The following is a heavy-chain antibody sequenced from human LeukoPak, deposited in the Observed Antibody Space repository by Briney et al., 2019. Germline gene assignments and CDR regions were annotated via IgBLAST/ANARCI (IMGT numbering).Heavy chain of an antibody. CDR3: AKDSGYDPNYYYYGMDV. CDR2: IPYDGSNK. J-gene: IGHJ6*02. CDR1: GFTFSSYG. V-gene: IGHV3-30*18. D-gene: IGHD5-12*01. Sequence: GGSLRLSCAASGFTFSSYGMHWVRQAPGKGLEWVAVIPYDGSNKYYADSVKGRFTISGDNSKNTLYLQMNSLRAEDTAVYYCAKDSGYDPNYYYYGMDVWGQGTTVTVSS.